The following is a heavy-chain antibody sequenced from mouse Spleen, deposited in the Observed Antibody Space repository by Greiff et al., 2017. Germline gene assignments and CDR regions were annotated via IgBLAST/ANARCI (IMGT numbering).Heavy chain of an antibody. D-gene: IGHD3-2*02. CDR3: AKTAQAPYYYAMDY. J-gene: IGHJ4*01. CDR1: GYSFTDYN. V-gene: IGHV1-39*01. CDR2: INPNYGTT. Sequence: VQLKESGPELVKPGASVKISCKASGYSFTDYNMNWVKQSNGKSLEWIGVINPNYGTTSYNQKFKGKATLTVDQSSSTAYMQLNSLTSEDSAVYYCAKTAQAPYYYAMDYWGQGTSVTVSS.